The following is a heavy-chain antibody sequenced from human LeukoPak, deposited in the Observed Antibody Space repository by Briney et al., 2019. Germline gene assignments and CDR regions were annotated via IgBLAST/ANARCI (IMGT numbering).Heavy chain of an antibody. CDR1: GGSISSGDYP. D-gene: IGHD4-23*01. J-gene: IGHJ1*01. CDR2: IYHIGIT. V-gene: IGHV4-30-2*01. CDR3: ARDSYGGNSAEYFQH. Sequence: SQTLSLTCAVSGGSISSGDYPWSWIRQPPGKGLEWIGYIYHIGITYYNPSLKSRVTISVDRSKNQFSLKLSSVTAADTAVYYCARDSYGGNSAEYFQHWGQGTLVTVSS.